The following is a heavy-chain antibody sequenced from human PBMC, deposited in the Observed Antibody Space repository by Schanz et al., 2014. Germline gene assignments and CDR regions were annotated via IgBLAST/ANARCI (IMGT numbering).Heavy chain of an antibody. CDR3: AKGLNRRGGQTNFYYYYGMDV. D-gene: IGHD5-12*01. Sequence: EVRLVESGGGLVQPGGSLRLSCAASGFTFSNHALSWVRQAPGKGLEWVSGIGGSGDSTHYADSVKGRFIISRDNSKNSLYLQVNGLRAETTAEYSCAKGLNRRGGQTNFYYYYGMDVWGQGTTVTVSS. CDR2: IGGSGDST. V-gene: IGHV3-23*04. CDR1: GFTFSNHA. J-gene: IGHJ6*02.